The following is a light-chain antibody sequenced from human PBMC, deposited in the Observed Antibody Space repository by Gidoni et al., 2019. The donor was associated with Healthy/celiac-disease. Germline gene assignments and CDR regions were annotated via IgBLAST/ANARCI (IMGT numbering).Light chain of an antibody. V-gene: IGKV3-15*01. CDR3: QQYNNWPPWT. CDR2: GAS. Sequence: EIVITQSPATLSVSPGERANLSCRASQSVSSNLAWYQQKPGQAPRLRIYGASTRATGIPARFSGGGSGTEFTLTISSLQSEDFAVYYCQQYNNWPPWTFGQXTKVEIK. CDR1: QSVSSN. J-gene: IGKJ1*01.